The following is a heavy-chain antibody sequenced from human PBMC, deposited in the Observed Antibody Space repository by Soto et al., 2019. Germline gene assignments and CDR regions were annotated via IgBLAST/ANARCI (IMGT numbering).Heavy chain of an antibody. CDR2: ISWNSGSI. Sequence: GGSLRLSCAASGFTFDDYAMHWVRQAPGKGLEWVSGISWNSGSIGYADSVKGRFTISRDNAKNSLYLQMNSLRAEDTALYYCAKDGSDYDFWSGSFDYWGQGTLVTVSS. CDR1: GFTFDDYA. CDR3: AKDGSDYDFWSGSFDY. V-gene: IGHV3-9*01. J-gene: IGHJ4*02. D-gene: IGHD3-3*01.